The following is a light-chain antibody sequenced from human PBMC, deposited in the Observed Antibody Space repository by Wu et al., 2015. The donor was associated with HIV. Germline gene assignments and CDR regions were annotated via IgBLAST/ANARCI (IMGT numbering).Light chain of an antibody. V-gene: IGKV1-5*03. CDR2: KAS. CDR1: QSINNW. CDR3: QQYNSYPYT. Sequence: DIQMTQSPSTLSASVGDRVTITCRASQSINNWLAWYQQKPGKAPKLLIYKASNLESGVPSRFSGSGSGTEFTLTISSLQPDDFATYHCQQYNSYPYTFGQGTKLDIK. J-gene: IGKJ2*01.